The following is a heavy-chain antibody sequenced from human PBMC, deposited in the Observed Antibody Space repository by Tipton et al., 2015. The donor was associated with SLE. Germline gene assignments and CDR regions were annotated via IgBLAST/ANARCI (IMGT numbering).Heavy chain of an antibody. V-gene: IGHV4-39*07. Sequence: TLSLTCTVSGGSISSSSYYWGWISQPPGRGLEWIGVIHYTGTTNYKPSLQSRVTISVDTPKNQFSLKVSSVTAADTAVYHCARSKYGSGDFSYYGLGVWGQGTTVTVSS. CDR2: IHYTGTT. J-gene: IGHJ6*02. CDR1: GGSISSSSYY. CDR3: ARSKYGSGDFSYYGLGV. D-gene: IGHD3-10*01.